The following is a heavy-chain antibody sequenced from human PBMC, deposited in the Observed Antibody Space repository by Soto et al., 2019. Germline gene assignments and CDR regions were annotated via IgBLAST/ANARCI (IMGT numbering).Heavy chain of an antibody. J-gene: IGHJ6*03. D-gene: IGHD4-17*01. V-gene: IGHV4-59*01. CDR2: IYYSGST. Sequence: QVQLQESGPGLVKPSETLSLTCTVSGGSISSYYWSWIRQPPGKGLEWIGYIYYSGSTNYNPSLKSRVTISVVTSKNQSSLKLSSVTAADTAVYYCARGKYGDYYYYYYMDVWGKGTTVTVSS. CDR1: GGSISSYY. CDR3: ARGKYGDYYYYYYMDV.